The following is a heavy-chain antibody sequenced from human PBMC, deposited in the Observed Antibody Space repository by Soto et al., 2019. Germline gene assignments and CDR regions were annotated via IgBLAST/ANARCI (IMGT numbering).Heavy chain of an antibody. Sequence: GGSLRLSCAASGFTFSSYDMHWVRQATGKGLEWVSAIGTAGDTYYPGSVKGRFTISRENAKNSLYLQMNSLRAGDTAVYYCARVRRAARLRHKVHYYYYMDVWGKGTTVTVSS. J-gene: IGHJ6*03. CDR1: GFTFSSYD. V-gene: IGHV3-13*01. CDR3: ARVRRAARLRHKVHYYYYMDV. D-gene: IGHD6-6*01. CDR2: IGTAGDT.